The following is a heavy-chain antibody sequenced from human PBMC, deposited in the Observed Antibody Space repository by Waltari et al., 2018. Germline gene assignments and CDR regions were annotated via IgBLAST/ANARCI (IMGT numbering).Heavy chain of an antibody. CDR3: VREGNSENFPFFDY. CDR2: ITSNGGSA. J-gene: IGHJ4*02. Sequence: EVQLVESGGGLVQPGGSLRLSCAASGFTFSRFAMHWVRQAPGRGLEYVSAITSNGGSAHYAESVKDRFSISRDNSKNTLYLQMGGLRAEDMAVYYCVREGNSENFPFFDYWGQGTLVTVSS. V-gene: IGHV3-64*07. CDR1: GFTFSRFA. D-gene: IGHD5-12*01.